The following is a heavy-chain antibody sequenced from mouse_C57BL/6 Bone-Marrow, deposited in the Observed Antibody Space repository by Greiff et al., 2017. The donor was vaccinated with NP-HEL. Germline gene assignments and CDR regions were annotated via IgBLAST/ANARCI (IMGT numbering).Heavy chain of an antibody. V-gene: IGHV1-80*01. CDR2: IYPGDGDT. CDR3: ARSVYYDYALPY. J-gene: IGHJ3*01. D-gene: IGHD2-4*01. Sequence: VQLQQSGAELVKPGASVKISCKASGYAFSSYWMNWVKQRPGKGLEWIGQIYPGDGDTNYNGKFKGKATLTADKSSSTAYMQLSSLTSEDSAVYFCARSVYYDYALPYWGQGTLVTVSA. CDR1: GYAFSSYW.